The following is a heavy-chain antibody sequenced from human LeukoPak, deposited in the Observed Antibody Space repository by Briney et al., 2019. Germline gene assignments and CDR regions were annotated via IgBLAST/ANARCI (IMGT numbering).Heavy chain of an antibody. CDR2: IYYSGTT. V-gene: IGHV4-39*01. Sequence: PSETLSLTCTVSGGSITRGTYYWGWIRQPPGKGLEWIGSIYYSGTTYFNPSLKSRVTISVDTSKNQVSLKLSSVTATDTAVYYCARHNPYFDYWGQGTLVTVSS. J-gene: IGHJ4*02. D-gene: IGHD1-14*01. CDR1: GGSITRGTYY. CDR3: ARHNPYFDY.